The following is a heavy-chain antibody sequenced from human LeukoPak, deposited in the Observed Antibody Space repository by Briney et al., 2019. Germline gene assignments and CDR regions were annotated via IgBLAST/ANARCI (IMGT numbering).Heavy chain of an antibody. D-gene: IGHD3-16*02. CDR1: GYTFTGYY. J-gene: IGHJ4*02. CDR3: ARDKYYDYVWGSYRPDY. V-gene: IGHV1-2*06. Sequence: ASVKVSCKASGYTFTGYYMHWVRQAPGQGLEWMGRINPNSGGTNYAQKFQGRVTMTRDTPISTAYMELSRLRYDDTAVYYCARDKYYDYVWGSYRPDYWGQGTLVTVSS. CDR2: INPNSGGT.